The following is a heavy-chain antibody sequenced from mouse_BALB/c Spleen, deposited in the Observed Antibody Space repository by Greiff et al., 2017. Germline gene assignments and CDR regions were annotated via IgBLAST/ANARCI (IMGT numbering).Heavy chain of an antibody. CDR1: GYTFTSYV. V-gene: IGHV1-14*01. D-gene: IGHD4-1*01. CDR2: INPYNDGT. CDR3: AKTSNWAFDY. Sequence: EVQLVESGPELVKPGASVKMSCKASGYTFTSYVMHWVKQKPGQGLEWIGYINPYNDGTKYNEKFKGKATLTSDKSSSTAYMELSSLTSEDSAVYYCAKTSNWAFDYWGQGTTLTVSS. J-gene: IGHJ2*01.